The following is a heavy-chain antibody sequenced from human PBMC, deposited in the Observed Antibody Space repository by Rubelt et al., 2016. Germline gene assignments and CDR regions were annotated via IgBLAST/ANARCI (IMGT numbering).Heavy chain of an antibody. CDR3: EKVDWPSSDDCYSG. J-gene: IGHJ4*02. V-gene: IGHV3-48*04. Sequence: GSGGGLVQPGGSLRLSCVPSEFTFSTYAMNWVRQAPGKGLEWVSYISSSSSYTNYADSVKGRFTLPRDNAKNSLNPQMNRLGAEDTAGYYWEKVDWPSSDDCYSGWGQGAMVTVSS. D-gene: IGHD2-21*02. CDR2: ISSSSSYT. CDR1: EFTFSTYA.